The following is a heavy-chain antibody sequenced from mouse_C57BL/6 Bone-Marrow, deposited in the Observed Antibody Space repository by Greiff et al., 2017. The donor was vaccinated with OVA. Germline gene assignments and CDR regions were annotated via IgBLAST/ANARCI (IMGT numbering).Heavy chain of an antibody. D-gene: IGHD2-1*01. CDR2: IDPSDSYT. J-gene: IGHJ3*01. Sequence: QVQLQQPGAELVKPGASVKLSCKASGYTFTSYWMQWVKQRPGQGLEWIGEIDPSDSYTNYNQKFKGKATLTVDTSSSTAYMQLSSLTSEDSAVYYCARKELPCAYWGQGTLVTVSA. V-gene: IGHV1-50*01. CDR1: GYTFTSYW. CDR3: ARKELPCAY.